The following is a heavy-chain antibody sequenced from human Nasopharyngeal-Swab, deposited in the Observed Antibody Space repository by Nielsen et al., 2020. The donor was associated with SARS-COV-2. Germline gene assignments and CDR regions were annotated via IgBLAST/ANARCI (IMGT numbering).Heavy chain of an antibody. CDR2: ISAYNGNT. CDR3: ARDGTGWELRR. Sequence: ASVKVSCKASGYTFTTYYMHWVRQAPGQGLEWMGWISAYNGNTNYAQKVQGRVTMTTDTSTSTAYMELRSLISDDTAVYYCARDGTGWELRRWGQGTLVTVSS. CDR1: GYTFTTYY. J-gene: IGHJ4*02. D-gene: IGHD1-26*01. V-gene: IGHV1-18*04.